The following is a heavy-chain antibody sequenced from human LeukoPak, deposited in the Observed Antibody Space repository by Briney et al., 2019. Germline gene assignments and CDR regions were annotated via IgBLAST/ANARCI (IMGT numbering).Heavy chain of an antibody. V-gene: IGHV3-64D*06. CDR2: INSNGGST. CDR3: MKAGHSGYDYND. CDR1: GFTFSSYA. J-gene: IGHJ4*02. D-gene: IGHD5-12*01. Sequence: GGSLRLSCSASGFTFSSYAMHWVRQAPGKGLEYVSAINSNGGSTYYADSVKGRFTISRDNSKNTLYLQMSSLTAEDTAVYYCMKAGHSGYDYNDWGQGNLVTVSS.